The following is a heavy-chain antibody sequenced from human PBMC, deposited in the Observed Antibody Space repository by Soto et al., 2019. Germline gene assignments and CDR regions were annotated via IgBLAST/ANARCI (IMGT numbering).Heavy chain of an antibody. CDR2: IKQDRSER. CDR3: ARVHKPPPYGDYTPPHY. J-gene: IGHJ4*02. CDR1: GFTFSSYW. Sequence: EVQLVESGGGLVQPGGSLRLSCAASGFTFSSYWMSWVRQAPGKGLEWVANIKQDRSERYYVDSVKDRFTISRDNSKNTLSLPMNSLRSEDKAVYYCARVHKPPPYGDYTPPHYWGQVNLVTVSS. D-gene: IGHD4-17*01. V-gene: IGHV3-7*05.